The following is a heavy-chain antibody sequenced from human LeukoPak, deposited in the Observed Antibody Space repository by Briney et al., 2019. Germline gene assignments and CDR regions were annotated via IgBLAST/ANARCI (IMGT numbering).Heavy chain of an antibody. V-gene: IGHV3-43*02. CDR1: GFTFDDYA. CDR3: AKPRFYCSSTTCQHHNYFGMDV. D-gene: IGHD2-2*01. CDR2: INGDGQT. Sequence: GGSLRLSCAASGFTFDDYAMHWVRQAPGKGLEWVSHINGDGQTYFVDSVKGRFTISRDNSKNSLFLQMNSLRTEDTALYYCAKPRFYCSSTTCQHHNYFGMDVWGQGTTVTVSS. J-gene: IGHJ6*02.